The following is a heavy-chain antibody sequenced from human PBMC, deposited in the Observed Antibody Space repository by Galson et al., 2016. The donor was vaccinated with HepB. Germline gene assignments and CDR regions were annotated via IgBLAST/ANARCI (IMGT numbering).Heavy chain of an antibody. CDR1: GYTFTSYD. Sequence: SVKVSCKASGYTFTSYDLNWVRQATGQGLEWLGWMNPNSGDTGYAQKFQGRVTLTRSTSLRTAYMELRSLTSEDKAVYYCTRDYGGNSGWFDPWGQGTLVTVSS. D-gene: IGHD4-23*01. J-gene: IGHJ5*02. CDR3: TRDYGGNSGWFDP. V-gene: IGHV1-8*01. CDR2: MNPNSGDT.